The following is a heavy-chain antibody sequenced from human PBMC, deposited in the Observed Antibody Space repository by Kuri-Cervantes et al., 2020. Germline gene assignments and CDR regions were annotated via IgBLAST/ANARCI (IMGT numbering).Heavy chain of an antibody. V-gene: IGHV3-30*03. Sequence: LSLTCAASGFTFSSYGMHWVRQAPGKGLEWVAVISYEGSNKYYADSVKGRFTISRDNSKNTLYLQMNSLRAEDTAVYYCARDFSVTNPFSFDYWGQGTLVTVSS. CDR2: ISYEGSNK. J-gene: IGHJ4*02. CDR3: ARDFSVTNPFSFDY. D-gene: IGHD2-21*02. CDR1: GFTFSSYG.